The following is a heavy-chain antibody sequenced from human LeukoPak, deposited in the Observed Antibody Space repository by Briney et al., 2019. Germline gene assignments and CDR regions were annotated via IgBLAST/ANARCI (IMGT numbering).Heavy chain of an antibody. CDR3: ARDGGYYYYMDV. Sequence: ASVKVSCKASGGTFSSYAISWVRQAPGQGLEWMGGIIPIFGTANYAQKFQGRVTITADESTSTAYMELSSLRSEDTAVYYCARDGGYYYYMDVWGKGTTVTISS. D-gene: IGHD3-16*01. CDR2: IIPIFGTA. J-gene: IGHJ6*03. CDR1: GGTFSSYA. V-gene: IGHV1-69*13.